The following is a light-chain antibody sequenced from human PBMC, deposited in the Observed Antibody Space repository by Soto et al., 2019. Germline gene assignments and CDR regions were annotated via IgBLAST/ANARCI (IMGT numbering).Light chain of an antibody. Sequence: QSVLAQPPSASGTPGQRVTISCSGGSSNIGVNTVNWYQQLPGTAPKLLIYSSNQRPSGVPDRFSASKSGTSAFLAISGLQSEDEADYDCAVWDDSLNAWVFGGGTKVTVL. CDR2: SSN. V-gene: IGLV1-44*01. CDR1: SSNIGVNT. CDR3: AVWDDSLNAWV. J-gene: IGLJ3*02.